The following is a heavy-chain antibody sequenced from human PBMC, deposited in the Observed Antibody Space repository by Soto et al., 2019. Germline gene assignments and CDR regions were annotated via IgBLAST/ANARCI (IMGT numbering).Heavy chain of an antibody. CDR1: GYSFTSYW. D-gene: IGHD2-15*01. J-gene: IGHJ3*02. CDR2: IYPGDSDT. V-gene: IGHV5-51*01. CDR3: ARRGYCSGGSCYSPDAFDI. Sequence: EVQLVQSGAEVKKPGESLKISCKGSGYSFTSYWIGWVRQMPGKGLEWMGIIYPGDSDTRYSPSFQGQVTISADKSISTAYLQWSSLKASDTAMYYCARRGYCSGGSCYSPDAFDIWGQGTMVTVSS.